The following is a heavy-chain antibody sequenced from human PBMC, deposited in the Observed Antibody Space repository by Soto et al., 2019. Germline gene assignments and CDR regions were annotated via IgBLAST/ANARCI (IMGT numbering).Heavy chain of an antibody. D-gene: IGHD1-1*01. J-gene: IGHJ3*02. CDR3: ARGWKVAGDAFDI. V-gene: IGHV5-51*01. Sequence: GESLKISCKGSGYNFAVYWIGWVRQMPGKGLEWMGMIYPGDSDTRYSPSFQGQVTISVDKSISTAYLQWSSLKASDTAMYYCARGWKVAGDAFDIPGQGTMVTLSS. CDR2: IYPGDSDT. CDR1: GYNFAVYW.